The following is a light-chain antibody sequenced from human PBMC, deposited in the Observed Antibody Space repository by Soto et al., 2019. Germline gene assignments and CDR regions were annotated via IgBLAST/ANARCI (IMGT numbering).Light chain of an antibody. CDR2: GAS. J-gene: IGKJ4*01. V-gene: IGKV3-15*01. Sequence: EKVMTQSPATLSMSPGERATLSCRASQSISSSLAWYQQKPGQAPRLLIYGASTRATGVPARFSGSGSGTEFTPSISSLQSEDFAVYYCQQYNSWPLTFGGGTKVDIK. CDR3: QQYNSWPLT. CDR1: QSISSS.